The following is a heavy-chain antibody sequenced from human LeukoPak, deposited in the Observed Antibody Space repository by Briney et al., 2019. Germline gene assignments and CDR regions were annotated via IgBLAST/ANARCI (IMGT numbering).Heavy chain of an antibody. CDR1: GGSISSYY. D-gene: IGHD5-18*01. CDR2: IYYSGST. CDR3: ARETHLGIHGWADI. V-gene: IGHV4-59*01. Sequence: SETLSLTCTVSGGSISSYYRSWIQQPPGKGLEWIGYIYYSGSTNYNPSLKSRVTISVDTSKNQFSLKLSSVTAADTAVYYCARETHLGIHGWADIWGQGTMVTVSS. J-gene: IGHJ3*02.